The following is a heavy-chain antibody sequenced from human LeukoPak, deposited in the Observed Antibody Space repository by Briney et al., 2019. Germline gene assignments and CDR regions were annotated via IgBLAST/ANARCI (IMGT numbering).Heavy chain of an antibody. CDR2: IYYSGST. CDR3: ARHDYGDYPLDY. J-gene: IGHJ4*02. V-gene: IGHV4-59*08. Sequence: SETLSLTCTVSGGSINSYYWSWIRQPPGKGLEWIGYIYYSGSTNYNPSLKSRVTISVDTSKNQFSLKLSSVTAADTAVYYCARHDYGDYPLDYWGQGTLVTVSS. D-gene: IGHD4-17*01. CDR1: GGSINSYY.